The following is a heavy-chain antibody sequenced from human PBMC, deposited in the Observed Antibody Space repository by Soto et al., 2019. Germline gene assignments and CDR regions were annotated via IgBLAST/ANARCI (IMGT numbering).Heavy chain of an antibody. D-gene: IGHD3-22*01. CDR2: IYPGDSDT. V-gene: IGHV5-51*01. CDR3: ARPGEGYYDSSGYYNFPGAIDY. J-gene: IGHJ4*02. CDR1: GYSFTSYW. Sequence: GESLKISCKGSGYSFTSYWIGWVRQMPGKGLEWMGIIYPGDSDTRYSPSFQGQVTISADKSISTAYLQWSSLKASETAMYYCARPGEGYYDSSGYYNFPGAIDYWGQGTLVTVSS.